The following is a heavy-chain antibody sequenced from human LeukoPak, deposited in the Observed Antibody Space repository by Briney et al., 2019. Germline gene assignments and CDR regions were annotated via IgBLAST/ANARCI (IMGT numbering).Heavy chain of an antibody. J-gene: IGHJ6*04. CDR3: ARPVVAVTGTRDV. CDR2: IYYSGST. D-gene: IGHD2-15*01. CDR1: GGSISSSSYY. Sequence: SETLSLTCTVSGGSISSSSYYWGWIRQPPGKGLEWIGSIYYSGSTYYNPSLKSRVTISVDTSKNQFSLKLSSVTAADTAVYYCARPVVAVTGTRDVWGKGTTVTVSS. V-gene: IGHV4-39*01.